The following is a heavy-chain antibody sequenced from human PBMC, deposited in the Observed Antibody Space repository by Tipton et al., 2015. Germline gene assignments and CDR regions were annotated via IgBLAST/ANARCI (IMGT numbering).Heavy chain of an antibody. CDR3: ARKRDGDYVGCFDP. D-gene: IGHD4-17*01. V-gene: IGHV4-61*01. CDR1: GGSVSSGSYY. Sequence: TLSLTCTVSGGSVSSGSYYWSWIRQPPGKGLEWIGYIYYSGSTKYNPSLKSRVTISVDTSKNQFSLKLSSVTAADTAVYYCARKRDGDYVGCFDPWGQGTLVTVPS. J-gene: IGHJ5*02. CDR2: IYYSGST.